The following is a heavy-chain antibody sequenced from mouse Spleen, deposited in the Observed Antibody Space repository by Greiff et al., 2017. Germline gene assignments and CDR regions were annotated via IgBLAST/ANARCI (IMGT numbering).Heavy chain of an antibody. CDR2: SRNKANDYTT. CDR3: ARDGGAYYGNSFAY. Sequence: VQLKESGGGLVQSGRSLRLSCATSGFTFSDFYMEWVRQAPGKGLEWIAASRNKANDYTTEYSASVKGRFIVSRDTSQSILYLQMNALRAEDTAIYYCARDGGAYYGNSFAYWGQGTLVTVSA. CDR1: GFTFSDFY. D-gene: IGHD2-10*01. J-gene: IGHJ3*01. V-gene: IGHV7-1*01.